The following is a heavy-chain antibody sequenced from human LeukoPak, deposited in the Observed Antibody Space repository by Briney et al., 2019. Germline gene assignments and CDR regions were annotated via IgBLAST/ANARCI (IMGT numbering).Heavy chain of an antibody. D-gene: IGHD6-19*01. CDR3: AKPYSSGWNEYDAFDI. V-gene: IGHV5-51*01. J-gene: IGHJ3*02. CDR2: IYPGDSDT. Sequence: GESLQISCKGSGYSFTSYWIGWVRQLPGKGLEWMGIIYPGDSDTRYSPSFQGQVTISADKSISTAYLQWSSLKASDTAMYYCAKPYSSGWNEYDAFDIWGQGTMVTVSS. CDR1: GYSFTSYW.